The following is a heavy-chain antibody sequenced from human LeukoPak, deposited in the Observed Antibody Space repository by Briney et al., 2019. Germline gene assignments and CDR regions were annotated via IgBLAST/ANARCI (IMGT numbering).Heavy chain of an antibody. J-gene: IGHJ4*02. CDR1: GYTLTTYY. D-gene: IGHD6-13*01. CDR3: ASPPYGSSWYYFDY. CDR2: INPSGGST. Sequence: ASVKVSCKASGYTLTTYYIHWVRQAPGQGLEWMGIINPSGGSTSYAQKFQGRVTMTRDTSISTAYMELSRLRSDDTAVYCCASPPYGSSWYYFDYWGQGTLVTVPS. V-gene: IGHV1-46*01.